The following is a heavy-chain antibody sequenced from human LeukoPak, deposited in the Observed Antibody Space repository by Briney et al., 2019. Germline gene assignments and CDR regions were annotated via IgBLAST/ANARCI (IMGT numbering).Heavy chain of an antibody. CDR2: IYHSGST. CDR1: GYSISSGYY. J-gene: IGHJ4*02. CDR3: AGYGDWYYFDY. V-gene: IGHV4-38-2*02. D-gene: IGHD4-17*01. Sequence: SETLSLTCTVSGYSISSGYYWGWIRQPPGKGLEWIGSIYHSGSTYYNPSLKSRVTISVDTSKNQFSLKLSSVTAADTAVYYCAGYGDWYYFDYWGQGALVTASS.